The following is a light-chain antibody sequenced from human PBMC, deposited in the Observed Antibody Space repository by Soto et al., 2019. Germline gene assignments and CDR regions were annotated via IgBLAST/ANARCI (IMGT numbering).Light chain of an antibody. V-gene: IGKV3-11*01. Sequence: SVLTQSPATLSLSPGKRASLSCTASQNISNYLIWYQQKHGQXHRXXIYDVSNRATGIPARFSGSGSGTDGTITISSLEPEDCEVYYCQQRSNWPRTFGQGTKVDIK. CDR3: QQRSNWPRT. CDR1: QNISNY. CDR2: DVS. J-gene: IGKJ1*01.